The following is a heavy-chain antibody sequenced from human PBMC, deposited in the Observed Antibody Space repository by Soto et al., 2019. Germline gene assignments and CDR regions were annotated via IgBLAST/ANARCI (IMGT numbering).Heavy chain of an antibody. D-gene: IGHD3-10*01. V-gene: IGHV4-39*01. Sequence: SETLSLTCTVSGGSISSSSYYWGWIRQPPGKGLEWIGSIYYSGSTYYNPSLKSRVTISVDTSKNQFSLKLSSVTAADTAVYYCATFGEDYYYYYMDVWGKGTTVTSP. J-gene: IGHJ6*03. CDR3: ATFGEDYYYYYMDV. CDR1: GGSISSSSYY. CDR2: IYYSGST.